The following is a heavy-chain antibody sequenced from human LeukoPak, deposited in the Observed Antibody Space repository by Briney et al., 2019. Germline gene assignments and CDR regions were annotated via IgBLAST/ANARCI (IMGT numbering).Heavy chain of an antibody. J-gene: IGHJ4*02. CDR2: IGDTGVTT. CDR3: AKVSGYNNNWGDLDY. V-gene: IGHV3-23*01. CDR1: GFSFSSYV. Sequence: QSGGSLRLSCVASGFSFSSYVMTWVRQAPGKGLAWVSSIGDTGVTTFYADSVKGRFTISRDNSKNTLYLQMSSLRVEDTAIYYCAKVSGYNNNWGDLDYWGQGALVTVSS. D-gene: IGHD6-13*01.